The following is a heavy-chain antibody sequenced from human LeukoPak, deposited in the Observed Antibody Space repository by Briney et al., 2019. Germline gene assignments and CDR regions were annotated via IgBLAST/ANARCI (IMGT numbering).Heavy chain of an antibody. CDR2: INHSGST. J-gene: IGHJ4*02. D-gene: IGHD6-19*01. V-gene: IGHV4-39*07. CDR3: ARGISGWYGYYFDY. Sequence: SETLSLTCIVSGDSVSSSRYYWSWIRQPPGKGLEWIGEINHSGSTNYNPSLKSRVTISVDTSKNQFSLKLSSVTAADTAVYYCARGISGWYGYYFDYWGQGTLVTVSS. CDR1: GDSVSSSRYY.